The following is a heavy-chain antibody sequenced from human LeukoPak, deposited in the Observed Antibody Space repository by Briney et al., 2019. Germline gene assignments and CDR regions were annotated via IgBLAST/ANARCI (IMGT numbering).Heavy chain of an antibody. D-gene: IGHD6-19*01. Sequence: SETLSLTCAVYGGSFIGYFWSWIRPPPGKGREWFGEINHSGSTNYNPSLPSRVTISVHTSKNQFSLKLSSVTATDTAVYYCARGRGSGWYLDAFDIWGQGTMVTVSS. CDR3: ARGRGSGWYLDAFDI. CDR2: INHSGST. V-gene: IGHV4-34*01. CDR1: GGSFIGYF. J-gene: IGHJ3*02.